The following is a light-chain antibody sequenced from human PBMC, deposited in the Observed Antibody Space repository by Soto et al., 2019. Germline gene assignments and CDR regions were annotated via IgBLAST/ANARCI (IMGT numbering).Light chain of an antibody. CDR3: QQYNSYSPRT. V-gene: IGKV1-5*01. J-gene: IGKJ1*01. CDR1: QSISSW. Sequence: DIQMTQSPSTLSASVGDRVTITCRDSQSISSWLAWYQQKPGKAPKLLIYDASSLESGVPSRFSGSGSGTEFTLTISSLQPDDFATYYCQQYNSYSPRTFGQGTKVEIK. CDR2: DAS.